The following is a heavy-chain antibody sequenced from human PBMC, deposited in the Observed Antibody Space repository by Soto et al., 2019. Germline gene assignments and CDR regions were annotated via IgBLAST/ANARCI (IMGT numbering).Heavy chain of an antibody. V-gene: IGHV5-51*01. CDR1: GYTFTDYW. CDR2: IYPGDSDT. CDR3: ARHIRNFRACYSAMDV. Sequence: PGESLKISCKGSGYTFTDYWIGWVRQLPGKGLEWMGSIYPGDSDTRYSPSFQGHVTITVDKSTNTAYLQWNTLRASDTAMYYCARHIRNFRACYSAMDVWGQATTVTVSS. J-gene: IGHJ6*02.